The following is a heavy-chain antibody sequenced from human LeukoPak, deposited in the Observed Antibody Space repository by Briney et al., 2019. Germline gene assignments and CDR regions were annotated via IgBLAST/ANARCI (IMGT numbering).Heavy chain of an antibody. J-gene: IGHJ3*02. CDR1: GFTFSSYG. CDR3: AKSQATVTDDAFDI. Sequence: PGGSLRLSCAASGFTFSSYGMHWVRQASGKGLEWVAVISYDGSNKYYADSVKGRFTISRDNSKNTLYLQMNSLRAEDTAVYYCAKSQATVTDDAFDIWGQGTMVTVSS. D-gene: IGHD4-17*01. CDR2: ISYDGSNK. V-gene: IGHV3-30*18.